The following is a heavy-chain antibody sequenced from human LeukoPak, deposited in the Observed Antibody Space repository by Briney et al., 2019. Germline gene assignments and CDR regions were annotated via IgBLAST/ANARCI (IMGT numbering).Heavy chain of an antibody. J-gene: IGHJ4*02. Sequence: SQTLSLTCAISGDSVSSNSAAWNWIRQSPSRGLEWLGRTYYRSKWYNDYAVSVKSRITINPDTSKNQFSLQLNSVTPEDTAVYYCARDLTIYSSSTTSYFDYWGQGTLVTVSS. CDR1: GDSVSSNSAA. CDR3: ARDLTIYSSSTTSYFDY. V-gene: IGHV6-1*01. CDR2: TYYRSKWYN. D-gene: IGHD6-6*01.